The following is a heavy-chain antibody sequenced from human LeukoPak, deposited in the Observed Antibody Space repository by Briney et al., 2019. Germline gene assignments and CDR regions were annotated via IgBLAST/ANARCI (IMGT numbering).Heavy chain of an antibody. V-gene: IGHV4-4*07. CDR3: ARGGNRFGGFYFDY. Sequence: SETLSLTCTVSGGSISSYYWSWIRQPAGKGLEWIGRIHTTGGTRYNPSLKSRITMSIDASKNQCSLKLSSVTAADTAVYYCARGGNRFGGFYFDYWGQGIQVIVSS. CDR1: GGSISSYY. D-gene: IGHD3-10*01. CDR2: IHTTGGT. J-gene: IGHJ4*02.